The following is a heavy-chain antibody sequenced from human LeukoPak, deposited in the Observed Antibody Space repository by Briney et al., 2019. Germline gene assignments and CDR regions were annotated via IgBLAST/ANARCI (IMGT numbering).Heavy chain of an antibody. CDR3: ARFLYSYVGY. V-gene: IGHV4-59*01. CDR1: GGSISSYY. J-gene: IGHJ4*02. Sequence: PSETLSLTCTVSGGSISSYYWSWIRQPPGKGLEWIGYIYYSGSTNYNPSLKSRVTISVDTSKNQFSLKLSSVTAADTAVYYCARFLYSYVGYWGQGTLVTVSS. CDR2: IYYSGST. D-gene: IGHD5-18*01.